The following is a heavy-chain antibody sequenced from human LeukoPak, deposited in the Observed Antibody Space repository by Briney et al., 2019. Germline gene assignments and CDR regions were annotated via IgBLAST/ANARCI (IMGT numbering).Heavy chain of an antibody. D-gene: IGHD3-9*01. CDR2: IRYDGSNK. Sequence: GGSLRLSCAASGFTFSSYAMHWVRQAPGKGLEWVAFIRYDGSNKYYADSVKGRFTISKDNSKNTLYLQMNSLRAEDTAVYYCAKDGRDDILTGYYPTPPQNWGQGTLVTVSS. CDR1: GFTFSSYA. CDR3: AKDGRDDILTGYYPTPPQN. V-gene: IGHV3-30*02. J-gene: IGHJ4*02.